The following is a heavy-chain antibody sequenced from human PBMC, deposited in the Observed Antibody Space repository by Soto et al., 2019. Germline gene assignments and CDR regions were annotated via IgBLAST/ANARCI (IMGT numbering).Heavy chain of an antibody. CDR1: GFTFSSYG. J-gene: IGHJ6*02. Sequence: GGSLRLSCAASGFTFSSYGMHWVRQAPGKGLEWVAVISYDGSNKYYADSVKGRFTISRDNSKNTLYLQMNSLRAEDTAVYYCAKDKGYCSSTSCYLSYYYYGMEVWGQGTTVIVSS. D-gene: IGHD2-2*01. V-gene: IGHV3-30*18. CDR3: AKDKGYCSSTSCYLSYYYYGMEV. CDR2: ISYDGSNK.